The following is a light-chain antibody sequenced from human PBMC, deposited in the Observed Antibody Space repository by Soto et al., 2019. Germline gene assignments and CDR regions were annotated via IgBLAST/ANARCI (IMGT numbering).Light chain of an antibody. Sequence: EIVLTQSAGTLSLSPGERATLSCRASQSVRTSLAWYRQNPGRAPRLLIYGASSRPTGVPDRFSGSGSGTDFSLTISRLEAEDFAVYYCQQYGTSPGTFGQGTKVDIK. CDR2: GAS. CDR3: QQYGTSPGT. V-gene: IGKV3-20*01. J-gene: IGKJ1*01. CDR1: QSVRTS.